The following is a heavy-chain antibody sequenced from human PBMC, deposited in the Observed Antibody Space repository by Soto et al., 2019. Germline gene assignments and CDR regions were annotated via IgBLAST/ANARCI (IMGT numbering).Heavy chain of an antibody. V-gene: IGHV4-39*01. CDR1: GGSISSSSYY. CDR3: ARHGIDYYDSRNYYYSPYNFHY. CDR2: IYYSGST. D-gene: IGHD3-22*01. J-gene: IGHJ4*02. Sequence: QLQLQESGPGLVKPSETLSLTCTVSGGSISSSSYYWGWIRQPPGKGLEWIGSIYYSGSTYYNPSLEGRLTTSVDTTKNQISLKLSSVTAAVRAVYYCARHGIDYYDSRNYYYSPYNFHYCGQGTVVTVSS.